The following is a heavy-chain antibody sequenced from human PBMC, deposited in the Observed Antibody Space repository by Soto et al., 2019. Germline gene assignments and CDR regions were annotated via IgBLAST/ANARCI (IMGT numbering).Heavy chain of an antibody. CDR1: GGTFSSYT. J-gene: IGHJ5*02. Sequence: ASVKVSCKASGGTFSSYTISWVRQAPGQGLEWMGRIIPILGIANYAQKFQGRVTITADKSTSTAYMGLSSLRSEDTAVYYCARDCSSTSCYVGRWFDPWGQGTLVTVSS. V-gene: IGHV1-69*04. D-gene: IGHD2-2*01. CDR2: IIPILGIA. CDR3: ARDCSSTSCYVGRWFDP.